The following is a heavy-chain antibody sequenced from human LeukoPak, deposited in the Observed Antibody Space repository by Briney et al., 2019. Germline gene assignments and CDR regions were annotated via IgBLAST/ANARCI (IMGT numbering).Heavy chain of an antibody. D-gene: IGHD2-21*01. J-gene: IGHJ4*02. CDR2: IYYSGST. V-gene: IGHV4-59*11. CDR3: ARYCGGDCYSDGFDY. CDR1: GGSISSHY. Sequence: SETLSLTCTVSGGSISSHYWSWIRQPPGKGLEWIGYIYYSGSTNYNPSLKSRVTISVDTSKNQFSLKLSSVTAADTAVYYCARYCGGDCYSDGFDYWGQGTLVTVSS.